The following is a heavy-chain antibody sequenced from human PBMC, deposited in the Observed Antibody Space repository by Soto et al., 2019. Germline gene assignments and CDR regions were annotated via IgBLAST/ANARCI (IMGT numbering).Heavy chain of an antibody. CDR3: ATGRTTVLMVYAFSNWFDP. CDR2: INHSGST. Sequence: SETLSLTCTAYGGSFSGYYWSWIRQPPGKGLEWIGEINHSGSTNYNPSLKSRVTISVDTSKNQFSLKLSSVTAADTAVYYCATGRTTVLMVYAFSNWFDPWGQGTLVTVSS. CDR1: GGSFSGYY. V-gene: IGHV4-34*01. J-gene: IGHJ5*02. D-gene: IGHD2-8*01.